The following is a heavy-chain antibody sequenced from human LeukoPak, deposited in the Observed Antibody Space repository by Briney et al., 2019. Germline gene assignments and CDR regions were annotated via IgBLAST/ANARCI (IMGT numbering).Heavy chain of an antibody. J-gene: IGHJ4*02. V-gene: IGHV3-23*01. D-gene: IGHD6-13*01. CDR3: AKDRGSPGYSSSWYYFDY. CDR2: ISGSGGST. Sequence: GSLRLSCAASGFTFSSYAMSWVRQAPGKGLEWVSAISGSGGSTYYADSVKGRFTISRDNSKNTLYLQMNSLRAKDTAVYYCAKDRGSPGYSSSWYYFDYWGQGTLVTVSS. CDR1: GFTFSSYA.